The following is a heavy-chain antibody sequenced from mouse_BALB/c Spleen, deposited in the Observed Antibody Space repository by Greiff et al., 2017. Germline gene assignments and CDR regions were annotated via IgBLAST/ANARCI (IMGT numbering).Heavy chain of an antibody. V-gene: IGHV1-9*01. D-gene: IGHD2-14*01. Sequence: VQLQQSGAELMKPGASVKISCKATGYTFSSYWIEWVKQRPGHGLEWIGEILPGSGSTNYNEKFKGKATFTADTSSNTAYMQLSSLTSEDSAVYYCGRNRYDYAMDYWGQGTSVTVSS. J-gene: IGHJ4*01. CDR1: GYTFSSYW. CDR3: GRNRYDYAMDY. CDR2: ILPGSGST.